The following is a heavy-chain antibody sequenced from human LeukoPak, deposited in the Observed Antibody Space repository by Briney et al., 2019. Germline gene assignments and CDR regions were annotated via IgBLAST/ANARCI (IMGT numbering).Heavy chain of an antibody. D-gene: IGHD5-12*01. Sequence: ASVKVSCKASGGTFSSYAISWVRQAPGQGLEWMGGIIPIFGTANYAQKFQGRVTITADESTSTAYMELSSLRSEDTAVYYCARGSSRGYYYYGMDVWGKGTTVTVSS. CDR3: ARGSSRGYYYYGMDV. J-gene: IGHJ6*04. CDR1: GGTFSSYA. V-gene: IGHV1-69*13. CDR2: IIPIFGTA.